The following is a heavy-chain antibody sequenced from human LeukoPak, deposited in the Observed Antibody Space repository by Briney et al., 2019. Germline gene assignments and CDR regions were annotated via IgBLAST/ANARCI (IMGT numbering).Heavy chain of an antibody. Sequence: SETLSLTCTVSGGSISSSSYYWGWIRQPPGKGLEWIGSIYYSGSTYHNPSLKSRVTISVDTSKNQFSLKLSSVTAADTAVYYCLRFLEWSVIDYWGQGTLVTVSS. D-gene: IGHD3-3*01. J-gene: IGHJ4*02. V-gene: IGHV4-39*01. CDR3: LRFLEWSVIDY. CDR1: GGSISSSSYY. CDR2: IYYSGST.